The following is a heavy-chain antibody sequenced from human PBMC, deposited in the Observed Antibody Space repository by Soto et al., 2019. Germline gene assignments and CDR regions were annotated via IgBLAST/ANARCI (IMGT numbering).Heavy chain of an antibody. Sequence: GSLRLSCAASGFTFSSYAMSWVRQAPGKGLEWVSAISGSGGSTYYTDSVKGRFTISRDNSKNTLYLQMNSLRAEDTAVYYCAKEPYSSSWYGYFQHWGQGTLVTVSS. CDR3: AKEPYSSSWYGYFQH. D-gene: IGHD6-13*01. J-gene: IGHJ1*01. CDR2: ISGSGGST. CDR1: GFTFSSYA. V-gene: IGHV3-23*01.